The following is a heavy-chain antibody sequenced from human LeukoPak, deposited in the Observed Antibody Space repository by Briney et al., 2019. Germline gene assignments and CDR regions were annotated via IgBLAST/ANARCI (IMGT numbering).Heavy chain of an antibody. Sequence: ASVKVSRKASGYTCTSYEINWVRQATGQGLEWMGWMNPNSGNTGYAQKFQGRVTMTRNTSISTAYMELSSLRSEDTAVYYCARGGEMATIIHYYYYMDVWGKGTTVTVSS. CDR3: ARGGEMATIIHYYYYMDV. CDR2: MNPNSGNT. D-gene: IGHD5-24*01. CDR1: GYTCTSYE. V-gene: IGHV1-8*01. J-gene: IGHJ6*03.